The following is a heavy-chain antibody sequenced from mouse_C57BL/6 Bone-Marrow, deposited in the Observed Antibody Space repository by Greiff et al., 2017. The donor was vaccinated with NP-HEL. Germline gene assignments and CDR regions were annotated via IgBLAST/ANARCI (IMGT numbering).Heavy chain of an antibody. Sequence: QVQLQQSGAELVKPGASVKLSCKASGYTFTSYWMQWVKQRPGQGLEWIGEIDPSDSYTNYNQKFKGKATLTVDTSSSTAYMQLSSLTSEDSAVYYCARGWYYGSSSSYWYFDVWGTGTTVTVSS. D-gene: IGHD1-1*01. J-gene: IGHJ1*03. CDR3: ARGWYYGSSSSYWYFDV. CDR1: GYTFTSYW. V-gene: IGHV1-50*01. CDR2: IDPSDSYT.